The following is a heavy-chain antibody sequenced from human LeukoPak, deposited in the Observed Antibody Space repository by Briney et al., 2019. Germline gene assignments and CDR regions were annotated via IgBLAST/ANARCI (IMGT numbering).Heavy chain of an antibody. V-gene: IGHV1-69*13. J-gene: IGHJ6*02. Sequence: GASVKVSCKASGYTFTGYYMHWVRQAPGQGLEWMGGIIPIFGTANYAQKFQGRVTITADESTSTAYMELSSLRSGDTAVYYCARVTDIVATVDYYGMDVWGQGTTVTVSS. CDR2: IIPIFGTA. CDR1: GYTFTGYY. D-gene: IGHD5-12*01. CDR3: ARVTDIVATVDYYGMDV.